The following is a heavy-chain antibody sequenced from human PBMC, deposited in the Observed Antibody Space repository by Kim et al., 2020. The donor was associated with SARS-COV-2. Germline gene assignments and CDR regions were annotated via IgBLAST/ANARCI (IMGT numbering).Heavy chain of an antibody. CDR3: ARAGREYSSSWPYNWFDP. Sequence: SETLSLTCTVSGGSISSYYWSWIRQPPGKGLEWIGYIYYSGSTNYNPSLKSRVTISVDTSKNQFSLKLSSVTTADTAVYYCARAGREYSSSWPYNWFDPWGQGTLVTVSS. D-gene: IGHD6-13*01. J-gene: IGHJ5*02. CDR2: IYYSGST. CDR1: GGSISSYY. V-gene: IGHV4-59*01.